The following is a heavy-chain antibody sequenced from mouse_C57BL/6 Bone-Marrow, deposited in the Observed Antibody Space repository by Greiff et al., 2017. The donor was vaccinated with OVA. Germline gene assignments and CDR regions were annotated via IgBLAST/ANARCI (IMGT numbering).Heavy chain of an antibody. D-gene: IGHD3-2*02. V-gene: IGHV1-69*01. CDR3: ARWNSSGYDAMDY. CDR2: IDPSDSYT. Sequence: VQLQQPGAELVMPGASVKLSCKASGYTFTSYWMHWVKQRPGQGLEWIGEIDPSDSYTNYNQKFKGKSTLTVDKSSSTAYMQLSSLTSEDSAVYYCARWNSSGYDAMDYWGQGTSVTVSS. J-gene: IGHJ4*01. CDR1: GYTFTSYW.